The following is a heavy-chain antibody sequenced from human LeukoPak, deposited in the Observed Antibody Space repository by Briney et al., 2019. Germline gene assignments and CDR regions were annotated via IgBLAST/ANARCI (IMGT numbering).Heavy chain of an antibody. J-gene: IGHJ4*02. Sequence: SQTLSLTCTVSGGSISSYYWSWIRQPAGKGLEWIGRIYTSGSTNYNPSLKSRVTMSVDTSKNQFSLKLSSVTAADTAVYYCARWYYYDSSGYFDYWGQGTLVTVSS. CDR1: GGSISSYY. CDR3: ARWYYYDSSGYFDY. CDR2: IYTSGST. V-gene: IGHV4-4*07. D-gene: IGHD3-22*01.